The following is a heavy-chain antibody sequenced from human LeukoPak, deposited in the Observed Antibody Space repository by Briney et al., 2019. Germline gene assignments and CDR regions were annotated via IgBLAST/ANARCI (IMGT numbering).Heavy chain of an antibody. CDR3: ARGAFKFSGSYSPLDY. CDR2: IYHSGST. J-gene: IGHJ4*02. Sequence: SETLSLTCTVSGYSISSGYYWGWIRQPPGKGLEWIGSIYHSGSTYYNPSLKSRVTISVDTSKNQFSLKLSSVTAADTAVYYCARGAFKFSGSYSPLDYWGQGTLVTVSS. CDR1: GYSISSGYY. V-gene: IGHV4-38-2*02. D-gene: IGHD1-26*01.